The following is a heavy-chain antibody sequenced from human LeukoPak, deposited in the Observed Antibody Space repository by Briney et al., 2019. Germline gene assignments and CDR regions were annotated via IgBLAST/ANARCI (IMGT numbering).Heavy chain of an antibody. Sequence: ASVKVSCKASGGTFSNYAISWVRQAPGQGLEWMGGIIPILGVANYAQKFQGRVSITADKSTGTAYMELSSLRSEDTAVYFCARAPGNDAFDIWGQGTMVTVSS. CDR3: ARAPGNDAFDI. D-gene: IGHD7-27*01. V-gene: IGHV1-69*10. CDR1: GGTFSNYA. J-gene: IGHJ3*02. CDR2: IIPILGVA.